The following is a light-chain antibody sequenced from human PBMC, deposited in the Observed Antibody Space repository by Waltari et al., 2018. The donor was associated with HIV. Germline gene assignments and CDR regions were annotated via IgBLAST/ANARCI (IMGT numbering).Light chain of an antibody. CDR3: CSYAGSSTFVV. V-gene: IGLV2-23*03. CDR2: EGS. Sequence: QSALTQPASVSGSPGPSITIPCTGTSSDVGSYNLVSWSQQHPGKAPKLMIYEGSKRPSGVSNRFSGSKSGNTASLTISGLQAEDEADYYCCSYAGSSTFVVFGGGTKLTVL. J-gene: IGLJ2*01. CDR1: SSDVGSYNL.